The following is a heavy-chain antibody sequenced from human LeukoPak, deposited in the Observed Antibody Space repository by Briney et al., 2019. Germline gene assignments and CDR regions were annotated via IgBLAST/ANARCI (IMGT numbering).Heavy chain of an antibody. CDR2: INPNSGGT. CDR3: ARAGGYCSSTSCYGVLDY. J-gene: IGHJ4*02. V-gene: IGHV1-2*02. D-gene: IGHD2-2*01. Sequence: GASVKVSCKASGYTFTGYYMHWVRQAPGQGLEWMGWINPNSGGTNYAQKFQGRVTMTRDTSISTAYMELSRLRSDDTAVYYCARAGGYCSSTSCYGVLDYWGQGTLVTVSS. CDR1: GYTFTGYY.